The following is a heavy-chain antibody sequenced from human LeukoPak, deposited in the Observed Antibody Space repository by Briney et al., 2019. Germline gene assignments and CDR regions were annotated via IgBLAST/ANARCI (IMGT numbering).Heavy chain of an antibody. CDR1: GFTFSDYY. D-gene: IGHD1-26*01. J-gene: IGHJ4*02. V-gene: IGHV3-11*01. CDR2: ISSSGSTI. Sequence: GGTLRLSCAASGFTFSDYYMSWIRQAPGKGLEWVSYISSSGSTIYYADSVTGRFTISRDNAKNSLYLQMNSLRAEDTAVYYCARAVGASYYFDYWGQGTLVTVSS. CDR3: ARAVGASYYFDY.